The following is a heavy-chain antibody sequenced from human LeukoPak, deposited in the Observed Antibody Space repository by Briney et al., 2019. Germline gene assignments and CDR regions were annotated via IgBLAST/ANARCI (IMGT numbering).Heavy chain of an antibody. V-gene: IGHV3-21*04. CDR3: AKEEQQLVHYYYYYMDV. D-gene: IGHD6-13*01. CDR1: GFTFSSYS. Sequence: GGSLRLSCAASGFTFSSYSMNWVRQAPGKGLEWVSSISSSSSYIYYADSVKGRFTISRDNSKNTLYLQMNSLRAEDTAVYYCAKEEQQLVHYYYYYMDVWGKGTTVTVSS. CDR2: ISSSSSYI. J-gene: IGHJ6*03.